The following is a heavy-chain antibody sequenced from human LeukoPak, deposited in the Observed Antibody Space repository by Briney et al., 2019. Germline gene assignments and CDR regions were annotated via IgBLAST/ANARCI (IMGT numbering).Heavy chain of an antibody. V-gene: IGHV3-11*01. CDR1: GFTFSDYY. CDR2: ISSSGSTI. J-gene: IGHJ4*02. Sequence: GGSLRLSCAASGFTFSDYYMSWIRQAPGKGLEWVSYISSSGSTIYYAYSVKGRFTISRDNVKNSLYLQMNSLIAEDTAVYYCARDDSSGYYPHWGQGTLVTVSS. CDR3: ARDDSSGYYPH. D-gene: IGHD3-22*01.